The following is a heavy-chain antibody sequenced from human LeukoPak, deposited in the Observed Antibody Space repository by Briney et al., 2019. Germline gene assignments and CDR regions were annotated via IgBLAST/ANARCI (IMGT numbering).Heavy chain of an antibody. CDR3: AKVDMGRSFDY. CDR2: ITAGGDGT. CDR1: GFTFSTHH. V-gene: IGHV3-23*01. Sequence: GGSLRLSCAASGFTFSTHHMTWVRQAPGKRLEWVSSITAGGDGTYYADSVRGRFTISRDNSKNTLYLQMNNLRAEDTALYYCAKVDMGRSFDYWGQGTLVTVSS. J-gene: IGHJ4*02.